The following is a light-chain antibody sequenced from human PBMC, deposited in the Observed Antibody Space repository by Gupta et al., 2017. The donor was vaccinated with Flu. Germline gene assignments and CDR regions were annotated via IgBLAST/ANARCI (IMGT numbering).Light chain of an antibody. V-gene: IGLV2-14*01. CDR2: DVT. CDR1: SSDIGSYNY. J-gene: IGLJ2*01. CDR3: SSCTSTSTLV. Sequence: SITISCTGTSSDIGSYNYVSWYQQHPGQAPKLLIYDVTNRPSGVSNRFSGSKSGDTASLTISGLQAEDEADYYCSSCTSTSTLVFGGGTKLTVL.